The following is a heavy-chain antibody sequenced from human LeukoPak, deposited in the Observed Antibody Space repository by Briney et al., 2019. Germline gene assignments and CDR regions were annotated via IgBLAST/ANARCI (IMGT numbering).Heavy chain of an antibody. CDR3: VRGSTLRHYQY. D-gene: IGHD3-16*01. CDR2: IYYSGST. V-gene: IGHV4-39*01. J-gene: IGHJ4*02. Sequence: KPSETLSLTCTVSGGSISSSTYYWGWIRRPPGKGLEWIGSIYYSGSTYYNPSLKGRVTVSVDTSKNQFSLKLSSVTAADTAVYYCVRGSTLRHYQYWGQGTLVTVSS. CDR1: GGSISSSTYY.